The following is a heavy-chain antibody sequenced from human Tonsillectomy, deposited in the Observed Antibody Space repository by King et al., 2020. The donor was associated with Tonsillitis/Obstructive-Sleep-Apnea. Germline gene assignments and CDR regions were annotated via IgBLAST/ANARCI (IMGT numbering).Heavy chain of an antibody. D-gene: IGHD3-16*01. CDR3: ASALLAGYYFDI. V-gene: IGHV1-18*01. CDR1: GYTFNSFG. Sequence: QLVQSGAEVKKPGASVKVSCKASGYTFNSFGISWVRQAPGQGLEWMGWISGFNGNTNYAQNLQGRVTMTTDTSTSTAYMELRSLRSDDTAVYYCASALLAGYYFDIWGQGTLVTVSS. J-gene: IGHJ4*02. CDR2: ISGFNGNT.